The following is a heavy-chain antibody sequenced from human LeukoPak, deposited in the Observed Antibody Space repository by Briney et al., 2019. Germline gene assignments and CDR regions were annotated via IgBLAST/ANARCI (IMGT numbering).Heavy chain of an antibody. CDR1: GFTVSSNY. CDR2: IYSGGST. D-gene: IGHD1-26*01. CDR3: ARDSGSYYDYYYGMDV. Sequence: GGSLRLSCAASGFTVSSNYMIWVRQAPGKGLEWVSDIYSGGSTYYADSVKGRFTISRDNSKNTLYLQMNSLRAEDTAVYYCARDSGSYYDYYYGMDVWGQGTTVTVSS. V-gene: IGHV3-66*01. J-gene: IGHJ6*02.